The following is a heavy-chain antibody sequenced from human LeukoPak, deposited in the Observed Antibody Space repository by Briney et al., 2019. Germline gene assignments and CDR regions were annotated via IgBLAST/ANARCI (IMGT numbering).Heavy chain of an antibody. Sequence: GGSLRLSCAASAFTFSSYSMNWGREAPGKGLEWGSSISSSSSYIYYADSVKGRFTISRDNAKNSLYLQMNSLRAEDTAVYYCARDGLVRGVINPRWFDPWGQGNLVTVSS. CDR3: ARDGLVRGVINPRWFDP. V-gene: IGHV3-21*01. J-gene: IGHJ5*02. D-gene: IGHD3-10*01. CDR1: AFTFSSYS. CDR2: ISSSSSYI.